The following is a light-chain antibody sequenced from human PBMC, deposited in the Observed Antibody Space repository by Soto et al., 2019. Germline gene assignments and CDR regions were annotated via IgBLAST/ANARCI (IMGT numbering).Light chain of an antibody. Sequence: DIHMTQSPSTLSASVGDRVTITCRASQSISIWLAWYQQKPGKAPNLLIYKTSSLETVVPSRFSGSGSGTEFTLTISSLQPADFATYYFQLWNVYSWTFGQGTNVEVK. CDR3: QLWNVYSWT. CDR1: QSISIW. V-gene: IGKV1-5*03. J-gene: IGKJ1*01. CDR2: KTS.